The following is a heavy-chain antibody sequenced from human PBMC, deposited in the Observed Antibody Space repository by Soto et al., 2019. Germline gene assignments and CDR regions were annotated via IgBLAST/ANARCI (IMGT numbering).Heavy chain of an antibody. CDR3: ARGHSGYDFGY. CDR1: GCTFSSYI. Sequence: GGSLRLSCAASGCTFSSYIMNWVRQAPGKGLEWVSYISSSSSTIYYADSVKGRFTISRDNAKNSLYLQMNSLRAEATAVYYCARGHSGYDFGYWGQGTLVTVSS. CDR2: ISSSSSTI. D-gene: IGHD5-12*01. J-gene: IGHJ4*02. V-gene: IGHV3-48*01.